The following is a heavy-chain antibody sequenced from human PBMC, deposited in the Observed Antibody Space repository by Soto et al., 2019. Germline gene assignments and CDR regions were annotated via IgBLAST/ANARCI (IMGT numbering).Heavy chain of an antibody. Sequence: ASVKVSCKGSGYTFNNYGISWVRQAPGQGLEWMGRIGPYKSNIKYSEKLQGRVTMTTDASTSTAYLDLRSLRSDDTAVYYCARDLDGSGSYYTDYWGQGTLVTVSS. CDR1: GYTFNNYG. CDR3: ARDLDGSGSYYTDY. J-gene: IGHJ4*02. D-gene: IGHD3-10*01. CDR2: IGPYKSNI. V-gene: IGHV1-18*01.